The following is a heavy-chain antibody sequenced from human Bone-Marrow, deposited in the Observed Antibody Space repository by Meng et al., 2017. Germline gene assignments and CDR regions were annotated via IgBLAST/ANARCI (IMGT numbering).Heavy chain of an antibody. CDR3: ARGGARFGAWGRPYYYYYGMDV. J-gene: IGHJ6*02. V-gene: IGHV3-48*03. D-gene: IGHD3-10*01. CDR1: GFTFSSYE. Sequence: GESLKISCAASGFTFSSYEMNWVRQAPGKGLEWVSYISSSGSTIYYADSVKGRFTISRDNAKNSLYLQMNSLRAEDTAVYYCARGGARFGAWGRPYYYYYGMDVWGQGTTVTVSS. CDR2: ISSSGSTI.